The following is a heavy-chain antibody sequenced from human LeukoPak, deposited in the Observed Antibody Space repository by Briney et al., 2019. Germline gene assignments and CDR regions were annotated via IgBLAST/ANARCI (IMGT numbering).Heavy chain of an antibody. Sequence: SETLSLTCTVSGGSISSYYWSWIRQPPGKGLEWIGSIYYSENTYYNPSLKSRVTISVDTSKNQFSLKLSSVTAADTAVYYCARDSGSYSFDYWGQGTLVTVSS. CDR2: IYYSENT. V-gene: IGHV4-39*07. CDR3: ARDSGSYSFDY. D-gene: IGHD1-26*01. CDR1: GGSISSYY. J-gene: IGHJ4*02.